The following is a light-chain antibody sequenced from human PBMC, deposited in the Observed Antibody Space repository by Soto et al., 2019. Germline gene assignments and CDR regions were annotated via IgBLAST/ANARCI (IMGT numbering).Light chain of an antibody. CDR1: QSVSNY. CDR3: QQSYTTPLT. V-gene: IGKV1-39*01. Sequence: IQMTQSPTSLSASVGDRVTITCRASQSVSNYLNWYQQKVGKAPQLLIYFASTLQKGVPSRFSGSGSGTDFTLTISSLQPEDFATHFCQQSYTTPLTVGGGTKVDTK. J-gene: IGKJ4*01. CDR2: FAS.